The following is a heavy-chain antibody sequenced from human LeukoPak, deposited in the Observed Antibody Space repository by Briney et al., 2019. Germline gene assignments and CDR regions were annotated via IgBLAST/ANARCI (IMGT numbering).Heavy chain of an antibody. D-gene: IGHD4-11*01. J-gene: IGHJ6*03. V-gene: IGHV3-30*02. Sequence: GGSLRLSCAASGFTFSNYGMHWVRQAPGKGLEWVTFIRYDGSKKYYADSVKGRFTVSRDSSKNTVYLQMNSLRAEDTAVYYCAKEGSYSNYVTFYFYYYMDVWGKGTTVTVSS. CDR3: AKEGSYSNYVTFYFYYYMDV. CDR1: GFTFSNYG. CDR2: IRYDGSKK.